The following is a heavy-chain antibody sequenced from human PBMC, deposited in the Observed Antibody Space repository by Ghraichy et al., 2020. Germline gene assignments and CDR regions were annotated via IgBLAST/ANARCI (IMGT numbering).Heavy chain of an antibody. V-gene: IGHV4-59*08. J-gene: IGHJ4*02. CDR2: IYYSGST. CDR1: GGSISSYY. CDR3: ARHATLTLFDY. Sequence: SETLSLTCTVSGGSISSYYWSWIRQPPGKGLEWIGYIYYSGSTNYNPSLKSRVTISVDTSKNQFSLKLSSVTAADTAVYYCARHATLTLFDYWGQGTLVTVSS. D-gene: IGHD3-9*01.